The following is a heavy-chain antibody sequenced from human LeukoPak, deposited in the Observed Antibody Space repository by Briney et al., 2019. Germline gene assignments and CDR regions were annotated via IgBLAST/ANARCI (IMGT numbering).Heavy chain of an antibody. V-gene: IGHV4-59*01. J-gene: IGHJ4*02. CDR1: GGSISSYY. CDR2: IYYSGST. Sequence: SETLSLTCTVSGGSISSYYWSWIRQPPGKGLEWIGYIYYSGSTNYNPSLKSRVTISVDTSKNQFSLKLSSVTAADTAVYYCARVKRAFCSSTSCPMHFDYWGQGTLVIVSS. D-gene: IGHD2-2*01. CDR3: ARVKRAFCSSTSCPMHFDY.